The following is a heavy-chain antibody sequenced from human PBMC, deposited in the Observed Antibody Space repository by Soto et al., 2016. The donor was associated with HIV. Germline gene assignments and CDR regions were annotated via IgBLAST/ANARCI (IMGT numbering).Heavy chain of an antibody. J-gene: IGHJ3*01. CDR3: AKPRRDGYDYDSFHV. V-gene: IGHV3-43*02. CDR2: ISGDGVRA. Sequence: EVQLVESGGGVVQPGGSLRVSCAASGFTFDNYAMHWVRQGPGKGLQWVALISGDGVRAYYADSVKGRFIISRDNSKNSLSLKMNSLRIEDTALYFCAKPRRDGYDYDSFHVWGQGTMVTVSS. CDR1: GFTFDNYA. D-gene: IGHD5-12*01.